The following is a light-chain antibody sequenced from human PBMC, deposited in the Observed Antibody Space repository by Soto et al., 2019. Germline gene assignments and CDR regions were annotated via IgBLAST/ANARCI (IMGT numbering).Light chain of an antibody. J-gene: IGLJ1*01. CDR2: GKN. V-gene: IGLV1-40*01. CDR3: QSYDSSLSVLYV. CDR1: SSKNGAGYD. Sequence: QSVLTQPPSVSGAPGQRVTISCTGSSSKNGAGYDVHWYQQLPGTAPKLLIYGKNKRPSGVPDRFSGSKSGTSASLAITGLQAEDEADYYCQSYDSSLSVLYVFGTGTKVTVL.